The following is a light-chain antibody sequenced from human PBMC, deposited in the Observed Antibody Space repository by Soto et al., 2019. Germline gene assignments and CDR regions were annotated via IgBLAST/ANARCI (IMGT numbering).Light chain of an antibody. V-gene: IGKV3-20*01. Sequence: EIVLTQSPGTLSLSPGERGTLSCRASQSVSSSFLAWYQQKPGQAPRLLIYGAFNRATGIPDRFSGSGSGTEFTLTISRLEPEDFAMYFCQQYGSSPGTFGQGTKVEIK. CDR1: QSVSSSF. J-gene: IGKJ1*01. CDR2: GAF. CDR3: QQYGSSPGT.